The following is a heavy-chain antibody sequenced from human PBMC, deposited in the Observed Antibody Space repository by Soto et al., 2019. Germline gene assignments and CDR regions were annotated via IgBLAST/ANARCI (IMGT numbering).Heavy chain of an antibody. D-gene: IGHD3-22*01. CDR2: IYYSGST. J-gene: IGHJ5*02. CDR1: GGSISSGDYY. CDR3: ARVFYDSSGYSASIRTNWFDP. Sequence: SETLSLTCTVSGGSISSGDYYWSWIRQPPGKGLEWIGYIYYSGSTYYNPSLKSRVTISVDTSKNQFSLKLSSVTAADTAVYYCARVFYDSSGYSASIRTNWFDPWGQGTLVTVSS. V-gene: IGHV4-30-4*01.